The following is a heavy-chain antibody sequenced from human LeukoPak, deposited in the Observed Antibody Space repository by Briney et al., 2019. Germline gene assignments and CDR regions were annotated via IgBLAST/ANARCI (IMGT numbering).Heavy chain of an antibody. D-gene: IGHD1-26*01. CDR2: ISSSGSTI. V-gene: IGHV3-48*03. CDR1: GFTFSSYE. CDR3: ARDRGELHIDY. Sequence: GGSLRLSCAASGFTFSSYEMNWVRQAPGKGLEWVSYISSSGSTIYYADSVKGRFTISRDNAKNSLYLQMNSLRAEDTAVYYCARDRGELHIDYWGQGTLVTVSS. J-gene: IGHJ4*02.